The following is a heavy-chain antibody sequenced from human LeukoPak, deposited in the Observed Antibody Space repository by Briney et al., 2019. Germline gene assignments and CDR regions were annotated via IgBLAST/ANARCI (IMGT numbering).Heavy chain of an antibody. CDR3: AKSDRPRIAVAGTVVDY. CDR2: ISWNSGSI. Sequence: GGSLRLPCAASGFTFDDYAMHWVRQAPGKGLEWVSGISWNSGSIGYADSVKGRFTISRDNAKNSLYLQMNSLRAEDTALYYCAKSDRPRIAVAGTVVDYWGQGTLVTVSS. CDR1: GFTFDDYA. D-gene: IGHD6-19*01. J-gene: IGHJ4*02. V-gene: IGHV3-9*01.